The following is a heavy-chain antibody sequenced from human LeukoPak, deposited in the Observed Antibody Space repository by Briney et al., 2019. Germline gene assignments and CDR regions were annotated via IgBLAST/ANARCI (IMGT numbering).Heavy chain of an antibody. CDR2: ISSSGSFE. CDR1: GFTFESTF. D-gene: IGHD4-17*01. CDR3: TRDYGARDD. Sequence: SGGSLRISCAVSGFTFESTFMNWVRQAPGKGLEWVSSISSSGSFEHYADSFKGRFTVSRDNTNNTLFLHMNGLRAEDSATYYCTRDYGARDDWGQGTSVTVSS. V-gene: IGHV3-21*06. J-gene: IGHJ4*02.